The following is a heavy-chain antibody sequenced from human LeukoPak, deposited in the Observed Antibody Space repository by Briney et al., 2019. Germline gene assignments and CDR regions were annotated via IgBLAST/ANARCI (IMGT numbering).Heavy chain of an antibody. CDR1: GDGVSTNNAAA. J-gene: IGHJ4*02. D-gene: IGHD2-2*01. Sequence: SQTLSLTCVISGDGVSTNNAAAWNWFRQSPSRGLEWPGRTYYRSKWFNEYAISVKSRMLINADTSRNQFSLQLNSVTPEDTAMYYCARGTRNAFDSWGQGTLVTVSS. CDR2: TYYRSKWFN. CDR3: ARGTRNAFDS. V-gene: IGHV6-1*01.